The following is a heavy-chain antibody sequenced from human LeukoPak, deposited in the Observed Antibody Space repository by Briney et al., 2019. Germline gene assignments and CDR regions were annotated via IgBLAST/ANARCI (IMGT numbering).Heavy chain of an antibody. CDR3: ARDLAAYYGSGSYPLDY. Sequence: GGPLRLSSAASGFTFSDYYMSWIRQAPGKGLEWVSYISSSGSTIYYADSVKGRFTISRDNAKNSLYLQMNSLRAEDTAVYYCARDLAAYYGSGSYPLDYWGQGTLVTVSS. CDR1: GFTFSDYY. CDR2: ISSSGSTI. J-gene: IGHJ4*02. V-gene: IGHV3-11*01. D-gene: IGHD3-10*01.